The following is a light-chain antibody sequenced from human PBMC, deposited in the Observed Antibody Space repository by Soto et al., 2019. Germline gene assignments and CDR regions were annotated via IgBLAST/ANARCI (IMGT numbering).Light chain of an antibody. CDR1: SSDVGGYNY. J-gene: IGLJ3*02. V-gene: IGLV2-8*01. Sequence: QSXLTQPPSASGSXXXSVXXSXTGTSSDVGGYNYVSWYQQHPGKAPKLMIYEVSKRPSGVPDRFSGSKSGNTASLTVSGLQAEDEADYYCSSYAGSNNLVFGGGTKLTVL. CDR2: EVS. CDR3: SSYAGSNNLV.